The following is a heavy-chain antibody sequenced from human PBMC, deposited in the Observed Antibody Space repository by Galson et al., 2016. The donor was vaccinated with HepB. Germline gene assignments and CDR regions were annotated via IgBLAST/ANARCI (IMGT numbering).Heavy chain of an antibody. CDR3: LSTTLTTTL. CDR2: ISDIGDKT. J-gene: IGHJ4*02. D-gene: IGHD4-17*01. Sequence: SLRLSCAASGFTFSDLGMRWVRQAPGKGLEWVSSISDIGDKTFYADSVKGRFTVSRDNSKNTLFLHMTSLRADDTALYYCLSTTLTTTLGGQGTLVIVSA. CDR1: GFTFSDLG. V-gene: IGHV3-23*01.